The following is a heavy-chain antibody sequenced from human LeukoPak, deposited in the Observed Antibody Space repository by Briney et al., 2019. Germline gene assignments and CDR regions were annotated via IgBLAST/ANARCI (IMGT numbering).Heavy chain of an antibody. CDR2: LNPSGGST. J-gene: IGHJ6*03. Sequence: GASVKVSCKPSGYTFTTYYMHWIRQAPEQGLEWMGILNPSGGSTTYAQKFQGRVTMTRDMSTSTVYMELSGLRSDDTAVYYCARDKYYYGSGSYSGYYMDVWGKGTTVTVSS. D-gene: IGHD3-10*01. CDR1: GYTFTTYY. CDR3: ARDKYYYGSGSYSGYYMDV. V-gene: IGHV1-46*01.